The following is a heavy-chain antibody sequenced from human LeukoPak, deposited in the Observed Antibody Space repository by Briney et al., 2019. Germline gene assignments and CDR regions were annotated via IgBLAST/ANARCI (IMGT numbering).Heavy chain of an antibody. CDR3: AKGPTPLSSRGWIDP. CDR1: GFTFSSYG. CDR2: IPYDGLNR. J-gene: IGHJ5*02. V-gene: IGHV3-30*02. D-gene: IGHD6-13*01. Sequence: GGSLRLSCAASGFTFSSYGIHWVRQAPGKGLEWVTFIPYDGLNRIYADSVEGRFTVSRDNSKNTVYLQMNSLRPEDTAVYYCAKGPTPLSSRGWIDPWGQGTLVTVSS.